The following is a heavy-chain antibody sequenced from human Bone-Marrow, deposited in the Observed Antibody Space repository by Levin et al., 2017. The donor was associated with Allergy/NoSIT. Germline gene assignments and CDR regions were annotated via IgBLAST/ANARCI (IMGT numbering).Heavy chain of an antibody. D-gene: IGHD2-8*01. CDR3: VKDRPQNGEDPGVFDS. CDR1: QFIFSSYA. V-gene: IGHV3-30*04. J-gene: IGHJ4*02. Sequence: PGGSLRLSCAGSQFIFSSYAMQWVRQTPGKGLEWLAFISSDGSEKYYADSVKGRFTISRDNPKNTLYLQMNSLRAEDTAIYYCVKDRPQNGEDPGVFDSWGQGTLVTVSS. CDR2: ISSDGSEK.